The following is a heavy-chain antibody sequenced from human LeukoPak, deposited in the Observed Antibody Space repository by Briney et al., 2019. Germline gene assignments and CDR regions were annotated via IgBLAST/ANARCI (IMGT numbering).Heavy chain of an antibody. CDR3: ARSVYYYDSSGYQVPYPFDY. J-gene: IGHJ4*02. CDR1: GGSISSYY. Sequence: SETLSLTCTVSGGSISSYYWSWIRQPPGKGLEWIGYIYYSGSTNYNPSLKSRVTISVDTSKNQFSLKLSSVTAADTAVYYCARSVYYYDSSGYQVPYPFDYWGQGTLVTVSS. CDR2: IYYSGST. V-gene: IGHV4-59*01. D-gene: IGHD3-22*01.